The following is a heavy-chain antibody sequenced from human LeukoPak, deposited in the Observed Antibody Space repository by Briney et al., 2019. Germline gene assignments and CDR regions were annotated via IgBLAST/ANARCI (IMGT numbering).Heavy chain of an antibody. CDR1: GGSISSYY. Sequence: SETLSLTCTVSGGSISSYYWSWIRQPPGKGLEWIGYIYYSGSTYYNPSLKSRVTISVDTSKNQFSLKLSSVTAADTAVYYCAKGGYNYAKDFDYWGQGILVTVSS. V-gene: IGHV4-59*12. CDR2: IYYSGST. D-gene: IGHD5-18*01. J-gene: IGHJ4*02. CDR3: AKGGYNYAKDFDY.